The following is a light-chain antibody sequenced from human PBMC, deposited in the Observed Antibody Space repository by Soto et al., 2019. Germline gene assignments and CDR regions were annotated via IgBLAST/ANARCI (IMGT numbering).Light chain of an antibody. CDR1: QSISSW. Sequence: DIQMTQSPSTLSASVGDRVTITCRASQSISSWLAWYQHKPGGAPKLLIYDASILEGGVPSRFSGSGSGTDFTLTISSLQPDDCATYYCQQYNSYSYTFGQGTKLEI. CDR3: QQYNSYSYT. V-gene: IGKV1-5*01. J-gene: IGKJ2*01. CDR2: DAS.